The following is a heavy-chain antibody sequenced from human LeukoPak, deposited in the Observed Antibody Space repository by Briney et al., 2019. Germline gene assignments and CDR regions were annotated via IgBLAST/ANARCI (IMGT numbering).Heavy chain of an antibody. Sequence: GASVKVSCKASGYTFTSYGISWVRQAPGQGLEWMGWISAYNGNTDYAQNVQGRVTMTTDTSTSTAYMELRRLRSDDTAVYYCARVAEFLVPAATSTDLDYWGQGTLVTVSS. D-gene: IGHD2-2*01. V-gene: IGHV1-18*01. CDR2: ISAYNGNT. CDR3: ARVAEFLVPAATSTDLDY. CDR1: GYTFTSYG. J-gene: IGHJ4*02.